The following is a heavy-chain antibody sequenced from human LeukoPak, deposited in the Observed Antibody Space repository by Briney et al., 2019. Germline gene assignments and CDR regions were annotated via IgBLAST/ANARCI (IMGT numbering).Heavy chain of an antibody. CDR1: GFTFRSYF. Sequence: GGSLRLSCAASGFTFRSYFMSWVRQVPGKGLEWVAVISYDGRNKHYPDSVKGRFTISRDISTDTLWLQMDSLRTEDTAVYYCAKGPLRGTAAAIDYWGQGTLVTVSS. V-gene: IGHV3-30*18. CDR3: AKGPLRGTAAAIDY. D-gene: IGHD2-2*01. J-gene: IGHJ4*02. CDR2: ISYDGRNK.